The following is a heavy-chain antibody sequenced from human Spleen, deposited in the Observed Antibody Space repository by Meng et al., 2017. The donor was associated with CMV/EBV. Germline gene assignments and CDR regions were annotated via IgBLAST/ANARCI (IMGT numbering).Heavy chain of an antibody. CDR2: IYSGGST. V-gene: IGHV3-53*01. J-gene: IGHJ4*02. D-gene: IGHD3-22*01. CDR1: GFTVSSNY. Sequence: GESLKISCAASGFTVSSNYMSWVRQAPGKGLEWVSVIYSGGSTYYADSVKGRFTISRDNSKNTLYLQMNSLRAEDTAVYYCAKDLTMIVVVIGSSARGFDYWGQGTLVTVSS. CDR3: AKDLTMIVVVIGSSARGFDY.